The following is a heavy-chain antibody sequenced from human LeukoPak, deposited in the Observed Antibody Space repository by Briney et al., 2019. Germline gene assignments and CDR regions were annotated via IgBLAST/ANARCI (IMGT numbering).Heavy chain of an antibody. CDR1: GYTFTSYD. Sequence: ASVKVSFKSSGYTFTSYDINWVRQATGQGLEWMGWMNPNSGNTGYAQKFQGRVTMTRNTSISTAYMELSSLRSEDTAVYYCARGDYDILTRLADFDYWGQGTLVAVSS. D-gene: IGHD3-9*01. CDR3: ARGDYDILTRLADFDY. V-gene: IGHV1-8*01. J-gene: IGHJ4*02. CDR2: MNPNSGNT.